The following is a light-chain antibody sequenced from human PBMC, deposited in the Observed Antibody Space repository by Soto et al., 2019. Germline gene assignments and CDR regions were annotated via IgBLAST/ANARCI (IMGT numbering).Light chain of an antibody. CDR1: QSVSSR. CDR2: DAS. CDR3: QHYNTYSGT. Sequence: DIQMTQSPSTLSASVGDRVTITCRASQSVSSRLAWCQQKPGKAPKLLIFDASTLESGVPSRFSGSGSGTEFTLTISSLQPDDFATYYCQHYNTYSGTFGQGTMVDIK. V-gene: IGKV1-5*01. J-gene: IGKJ1*01.